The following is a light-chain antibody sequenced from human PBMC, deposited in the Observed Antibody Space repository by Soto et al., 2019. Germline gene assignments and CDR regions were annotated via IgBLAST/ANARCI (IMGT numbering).Light chain of an antibody. Sequence: QLTQSPSSLSASVGDRVTITCRASQDVSRYLAWYQQKAGKAPKLLIYGASTLQSGVPSRFSGFGYGTEFTLTISSLHHEDFATYHCQQLQRTPFTFGPGTTVDV. V-gene: IGKV1-9*01. CDR2: GAS. CDR1: QDVSRY. CDR3: QQLQRTPFT. J-gene: IGKJ3*01.